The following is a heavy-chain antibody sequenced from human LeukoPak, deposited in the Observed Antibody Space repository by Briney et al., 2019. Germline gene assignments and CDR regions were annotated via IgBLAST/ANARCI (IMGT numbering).Heavy chain of an antibody. V-gene: IGHV1-69*13. CDR2: IIPIFGTA. CDR3: ATVTIFGVVNPWYFDY. D-gene: IGHD3-3*01. CDR1: GGTLSSYA. J-gene: IGHJ4*02. Sequence: SVKVSCKASGGTLSSYAISWVRQAPGQGLEWMGGIIPIFGTANYAQKFQGRVTITADESTSTAYMELSSLRSEDTAVYYCATVTIFGVVNPWYFDYWGQGTLVTVSS.